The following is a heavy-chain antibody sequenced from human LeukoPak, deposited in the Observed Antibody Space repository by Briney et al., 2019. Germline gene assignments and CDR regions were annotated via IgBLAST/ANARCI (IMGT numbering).Heavy chain of an antibody. CDR2: ISSSSSYI. D-gene: IGHD6-13*01. CDR3: ARDRDSSSWYGEAFYI. V-gene: IGHV3-21*01. J-gene: IGHJ3*02. Sequence: GGSLRLSCAASGFTFSSYSMNWVRQAPGKGLEWVSSISSSSSYIYYADSVKGRFTISRDNAKNSLYLQMNSLRAEDTAVYYCARDRDSSSWYGEAFYIWGQGTMVTVSS. CDR1: GFTFSSYS.